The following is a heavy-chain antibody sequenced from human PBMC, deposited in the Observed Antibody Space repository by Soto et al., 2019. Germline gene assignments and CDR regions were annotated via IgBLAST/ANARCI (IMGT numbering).Heavy chain of an antibody. CDR2: IYYSGST. Sequence: PSETLSLTCTVSGGSISSYYWSWIRQPPGKGLEWIGYIYYSGSTNYNPSLKSRVTISVDTSKNQFSLKLSSVTAADTAVYYCARNTGYCSGGSCYSDYWGQGTLVTVSS. D-gene: IGHD2-15*01. CDR1: GGSISSYY. V-gene: IGHV4-59*08. CDR3: ARNTGYCSGGSCYSDY. J-gene: IGHJ4*02.